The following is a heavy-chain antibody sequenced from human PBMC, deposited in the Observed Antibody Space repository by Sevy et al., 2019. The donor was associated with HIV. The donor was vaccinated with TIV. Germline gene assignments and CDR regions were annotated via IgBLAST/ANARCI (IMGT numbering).Heavy chain of an antibody. CDR2: ISSDGGNE. CDR3: ARSAIAVAGSYGMDV. D-gene: IGHD6-19*01. Sequence: GGSLRLSCAASGFTFNNYAMHWVRQAPGKGLEWVALISSDGGNEYYADSVKGRFTISRDNSKNTLYLKMNSLRAEDTAVYYCARSAIAVAGSYGMDVWGQGTTVTVSS. CDR1: GFTFNNYA. V-gene: IGHV3-30*04. J-gene: IGHJ6*02.